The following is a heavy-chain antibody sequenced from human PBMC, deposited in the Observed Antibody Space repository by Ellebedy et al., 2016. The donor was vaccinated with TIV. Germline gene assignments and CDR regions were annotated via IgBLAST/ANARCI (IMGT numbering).Heavy chain of an antibody. CDR3: ARDGFGSGSFYN. D-gene: IGHD3-10*01. CDR1: GGSISSSTFY. V-gene: IGHV4-39*07. CDR2: FYYSGCT. J-gene: IGHJ4*02. Sequence: MPSETLSLTCTVSGGSISSSTFYWAWIRQPPGKGLEFIGSFYYSGCTYYNPSLKSRVTISVDTSRKQFSLRLSSATAADTAVYYCARDGFGSGSFYNWGQGTLVTVSS.